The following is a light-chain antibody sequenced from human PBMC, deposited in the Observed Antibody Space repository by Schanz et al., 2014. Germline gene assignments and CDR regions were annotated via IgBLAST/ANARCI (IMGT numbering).Light chain of an antibody. CDR2: DVS. J-gene: IGLJ3*02. CDR3: SSYTGSSTQV. CDR1: SSDVGGYNY. V-gene: IGLV2-14*01. Sequence: QSALTQPASVSGSPGQSITISCSGTSSDVGGYNYVSWYQQHPGKAPKLLIFDVSNRPSGVSNRFSGSKSGHTASLTISGLQAEDEADYYCSSYTGSSTQVFGGGTKLTVL.